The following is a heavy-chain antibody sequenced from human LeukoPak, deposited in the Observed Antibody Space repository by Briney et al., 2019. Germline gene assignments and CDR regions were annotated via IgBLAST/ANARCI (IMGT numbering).Heavy chain of an antibody. Sequence: TGGSLRLSCAASGFTFSSYSMNWVRQAPGKGLEWVSSISSSSYIYYADSVKGRFTISRDNSKNTLYLQMNSLRAEDTAVYYCARDRHYYYYYMDVWGKGTTVTVSS. CDR2: ISSSSYI. CDR3: ARDRHYYYYYMDV. V-gene: IGHV3-21*01. J-gene: IGHJ6*03. CDR1: GFTFSSYS.